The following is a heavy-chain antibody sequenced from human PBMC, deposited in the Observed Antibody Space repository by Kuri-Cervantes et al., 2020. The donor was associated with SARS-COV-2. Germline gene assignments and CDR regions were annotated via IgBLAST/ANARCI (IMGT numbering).Heavy chain of an antibody. CDR2: SSAYNGNT. J-gene: IGHJ4*02. CDR3: ARASTTGTTVDY. V-gene: IGHV1-18*04. Sequence: ASVKVSCKASGYTFTSYGISWVRQAPGQGLEWMGWSSAYNGNTNYAQKLQGRVTMTTDTSTSTAYMELRSLRSDDTAVYYCARASTTGTTVDYWGQGTLVTVSS. D-gene: IGHD1-1*01. CDR1: GYTFTSYG.